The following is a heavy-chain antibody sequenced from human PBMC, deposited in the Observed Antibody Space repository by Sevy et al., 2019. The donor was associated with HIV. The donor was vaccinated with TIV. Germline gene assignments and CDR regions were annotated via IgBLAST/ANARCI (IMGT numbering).Heavy chain of an antibody. CDR3: ARVREYSYGEFDY. Sequence: GGSLRLSCAASGFTFSNYWMHWVRQAPGKGLVWVSRISSDGSITNYADSVKGRFTISRDNAKNTLYLQMNSLRAEDTAVYSCARVREYSYGEFDYWGQGTLVTVSS. CDR2: ISSDGSIT. V-gene: IGHV3-74*01. J-gene: IGHJ4*02. D-gene: IGHD5-18*01. CDR1: GFTFSNYW.